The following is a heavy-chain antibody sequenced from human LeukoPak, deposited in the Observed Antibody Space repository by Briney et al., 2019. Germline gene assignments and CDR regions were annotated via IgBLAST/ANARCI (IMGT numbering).Heavy chain of an antibody. CDR1: GFTFGDYA. D-gene: IGHD2-2*01. CDR2: IRSKAYGGTT. J-gene: IGHJ5*02. CDR3: TRDLSAYCSSTSCYNWFDP. Sequence: PGGSLRLSCTASGFTFGDYAMNWVRQAPGKGLEWVGFIRSKAYGGTTEYAASVKGRFTISRDDSKSIAYLQMNSLKTEDTAVYYCTRDLSAYCSSTSCYNWFDPWGQGTLVTVSS. V-gene: IGHV3-49*04.